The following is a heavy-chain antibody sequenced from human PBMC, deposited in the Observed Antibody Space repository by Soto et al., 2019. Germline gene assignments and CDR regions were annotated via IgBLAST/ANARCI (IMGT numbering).Heavy chain of an antibody. Sequence: ASVKVSCKASGYTFTDYYMHWVRQAPGQGLEWMGIINPSGGNTKYAQKFQGRVTMTRDTSTSTVYMELSSLRSEDTAVYYCACLAWFGDPVPPFECWGQGIVVTVSS. V-gene: IGHV1-46*01. CDR2: INPSGGNT. CDR3: ACLAWFGDPVPPFEC. CDR1: GYTFTDYY. D-gene: IGHD3-10*01. J-gene: IGHJ4*02.